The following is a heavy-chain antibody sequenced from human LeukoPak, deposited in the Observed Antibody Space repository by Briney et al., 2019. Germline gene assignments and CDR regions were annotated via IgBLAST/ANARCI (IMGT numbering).Heavy chain of an antibody. J-gene: IGHJ4*02. D-gene: IGHD3-22*01. CDR1: GYTFSCYD. CDR2: MNPNNGNT. Sequence: ASVKVSCKASGYTFSCYDINWVRQATGQGLGWMGWMNPNNGNTGYAQKFQGRVTMTGNTSTNTAYMDLSSLTSEDTAVYYCARGPLKTYYFDTSGYFFNYWGQGTLVTVSS. CDR3: ARGPLKTYYFDTSGYFFNY. V-gene: IGHV1-8*01.